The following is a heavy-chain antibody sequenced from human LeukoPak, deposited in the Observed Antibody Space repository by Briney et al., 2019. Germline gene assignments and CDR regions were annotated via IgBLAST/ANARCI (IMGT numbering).Heavy chain of an antibody. CDR3: ARGDDYKSTYFDN. CDR1: AFSFSTYW. D-gene: IGHD5-12*01. Sequence: GSLRLSCAASAFSFSTYWMSWIRQPPGKGLEWIGYIHYSGSTNYNPSLKSRVTISVDTSKNQFSLKLTSVTAADTAVYYCARGDDYKSTYFDNWGQGTLVTVSS. CDR2: IHYSGST. J-gene: IGHJ4*02. V-gene: IGHV4-59*01.